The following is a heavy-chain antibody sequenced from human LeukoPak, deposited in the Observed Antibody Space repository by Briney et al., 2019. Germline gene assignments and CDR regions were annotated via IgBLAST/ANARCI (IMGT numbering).Heavy chain of an antibody. J-gene: IGHJ6*03. CDR3: AQGGNSNYYYYMDV. V-gene: IGHV4-38-2*02. CDR2: IYHSGST. Sequence: SETLSLTRTVSGYSISSGYYWGWIRQPPGKGLKWIGSIYHSGSTYYNPSLKSRVTISVDTSKNQFSLKLSSVTAADTAVYYCAQGGNSNYYYYMDVWGKGTTVTVSS. CDR1: GYSISSGYY. D-gene: IGHD4-23*01.